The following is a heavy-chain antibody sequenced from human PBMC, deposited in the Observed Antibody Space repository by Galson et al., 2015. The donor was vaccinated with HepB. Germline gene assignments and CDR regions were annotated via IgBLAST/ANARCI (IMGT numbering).Heavy chain of an antibody. Sequence: SLRLSCAASGFTFNDYWMHWVRQAPGKGLVWVSRINNDGSSTSYGDFVKGRFIISRDNAKNTLYLQMNSLRGEDTAVYYCVRSITTLRIDNWFDPWGRGTLVTVSS. J-gene: IGHJ5*02. CDR2: INNDGSST. CDR1: GFTFNDYW. V-gene: IGHV3-74*01. D-gene: IGHD3-9*01. CDR3: VRSITTLRIDNWFDP.